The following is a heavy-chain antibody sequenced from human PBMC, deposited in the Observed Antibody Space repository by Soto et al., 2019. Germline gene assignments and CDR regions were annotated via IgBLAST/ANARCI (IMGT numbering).Heavy chain of an antibody. CDR2: INPNSGGT. D-gene: IGHD4-17*01. CDR3: ARAYGDYVRPYNWFDP. V-gene: IGHV1-2*02. CDR1: GYTFTGYY. Sequence: ASVKLSCKASGYTFTGYYMHWVRQAPGQGLEWMGWINPNSGGTNYAQKFQGRVTMTRDTSISTAYMELSRLRSDDTAVYYCARAYGDYVRPYNWFDPWGQGTLVTVSS. J-gene: IGHJ5*02.